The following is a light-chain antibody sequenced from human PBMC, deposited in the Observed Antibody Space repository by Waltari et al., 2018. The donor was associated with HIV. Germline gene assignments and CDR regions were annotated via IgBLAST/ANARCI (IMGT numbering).Light chain of an antibody. Sequence: QSALTQPPSASGSPGQSVTISCTGTSSDIGGYNYFSWYQQHPGHAPQLMIYGVSKRPSGVAGRFSGAKSGDTASLTISGLQAGDEADYFCCSHAETSNVLFGGGTKLTVL. CDR2: GVS. J-gene: IGLJ2*01. CDR3: CSHAETSNVL. CDR1: SSDIGGYNY. V-gene: IGLV2-8*01.